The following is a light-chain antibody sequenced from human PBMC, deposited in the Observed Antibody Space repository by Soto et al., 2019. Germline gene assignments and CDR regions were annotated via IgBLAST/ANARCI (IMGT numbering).Light chain of an antibody. V-gene: IGKV3-11*01. CDR2: DAS. Sequence: EIVLTQSPATLSLSPGERAALSCRASQSVSSYLAWYQQKPGQAPWLLIYDASNRATGIPVRFSGSGFGTDFTLTISSLEPEDFAVYYCQQRSNWPLTFGGGTKVEFK. CDR3: QQRSNWPLT. J-gene: IGKJ4*01. CDR1: QSVSSY.